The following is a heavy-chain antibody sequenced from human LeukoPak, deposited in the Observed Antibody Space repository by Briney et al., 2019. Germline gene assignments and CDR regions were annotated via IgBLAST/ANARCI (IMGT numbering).Heavy chain of an antibody. CDR1: GGSISSGGYY. J-gene: IGHJ5*02. CDR3: ARVTTMIDNWFDP. CDR2: IYYSGST. V-gene: IGHV4-31*03. Sequence: SETLSLTCTVSGGSISSGGYYWSWIRQHPGKGLEWIGYIYYSGSTYYNPSLKSRVTISVDTSKNQFSLKLSSVTAADPAVYYCARVTTMIDNWFDPWGQGTLVTVSS. D-gene: IGHD3-22*01.